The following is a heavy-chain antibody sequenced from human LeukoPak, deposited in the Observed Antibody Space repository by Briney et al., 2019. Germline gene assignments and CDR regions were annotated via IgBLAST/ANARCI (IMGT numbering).Heavy chain of an antibody. CDR3: ARGPPHRDYYYYYMDV. Sequence: ASVKVSCKASGFTFTGYYMNWVRQAPGQGLEWMGWINLNNGGTNYAQMLQGRVTMTTDTSTSTAYMDLRSLRSDDTAVYYCARGPPHRDYYYYYMDVWATGTTVTVSS. CDR1: GFTFTGYY. V-gene: IGHV1-18*04. D-gene: IGHD5-24*01. J-gene: IGHJ6*03. CDR2: INLNNGGT.